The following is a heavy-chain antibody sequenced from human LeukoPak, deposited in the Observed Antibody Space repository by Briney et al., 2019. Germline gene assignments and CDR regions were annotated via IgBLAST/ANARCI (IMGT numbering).Heavy chain of an antibody. Sequence: SETLSLTCTVSDGSISSYYWSWIRQPAGKGLEWIGRLYTSVSTSYNPSLKSRVTMSVDTSKNQFSLKLSSVTAADTAVYYCACSSSGWFWNYWGQGTLVTVSS. J-gene: IGHJ4*02. CDR3: ACSSSGWFWNY. CDR2: LYTSVST. D-gene: IGHD6-19*01. V-gene: IGHV4-4*07. CDR1: DGSISSYY.